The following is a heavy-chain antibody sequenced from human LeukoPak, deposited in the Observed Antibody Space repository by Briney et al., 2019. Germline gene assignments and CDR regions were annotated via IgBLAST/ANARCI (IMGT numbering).Heavy chain of an antibody. Sequence: SETLSLTCAVSGYSISSGYYWGWIRQPPGKGLEWIGNIYHSGSTYYNPSLKSRVTISVDTSKNQFSLKLSSVTAADTAVYYCAQQSLRSPDYWGQGTLVIGSS. CDR1: GYSISSGYY. D-gene: IGHD3-16*01. V-gene: IGHV4-38-2*01. J-gene: IGHJ4*02. CDR2: IYHSGST. CDR3: AQQSLRSPDY.